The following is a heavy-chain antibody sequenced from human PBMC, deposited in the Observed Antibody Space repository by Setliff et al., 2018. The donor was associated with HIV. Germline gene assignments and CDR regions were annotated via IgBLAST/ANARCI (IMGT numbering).Heavy chain of an antibody. CDR3: ARDSNAPYLQY. V-gene: IGHV4-59*01. Sequence: SETLSLTCTVSGGSISTYYWSWIRQPPGKGLEWIGYISYSGSTNYNPSLKSRVTLSVKTSKNQFSLKLNSVTAADTAVYYCARDSNAPYLQYWGQGTLVTVSS. J-gene: IGHJ1*01. D-gene: IGHD1-1*01. CDR2: ISYSGST. CDR1: GGSISTYY.